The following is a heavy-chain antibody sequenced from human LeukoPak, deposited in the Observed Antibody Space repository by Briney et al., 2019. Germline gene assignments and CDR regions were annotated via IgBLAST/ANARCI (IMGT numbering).Heavy chain of an antibody. D-gene: IGHD5-18*01. CDR3: ARDPVYSYGKGPNYYYYMDV. V-gene: IGHV3-7*01. Sequence: PGGSLRLSCAASGFTFSSYWMSWVRQAPGKGLEWVANMNQDGSGKYYVDSVKGRFIISRDNAKNSLYLQMYSLRAEDTAVYYCARDPVYSYGKGPNYYYYMDVWGKGTTVTVSS. J-gene: IGHJ6*03. CDR2: MNQDGSGK. CDR1: GFTFSSYW.